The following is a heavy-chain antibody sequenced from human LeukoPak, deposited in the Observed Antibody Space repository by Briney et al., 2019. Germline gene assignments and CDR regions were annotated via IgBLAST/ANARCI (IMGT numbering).Heavy chain of an antibody. V-gene: IGHV3-30*04. J-gene: IGHJ4*02. Sequence: GGSLRLSCAASGFTFGSYAMHWVRQAPGKGLEWVAVISYDGSNKYYADSVKGRFTISRDNSKNTLYLQMNSLRAEDTAVYYCARFPDFDWLFFDYWGQGTLVTVSS. D-gene: IGHD3-9*01. CDR2: ISYDGSNK. CDR1: GFTFGSYA. CDR3: ARFPDFDWLFFDY.